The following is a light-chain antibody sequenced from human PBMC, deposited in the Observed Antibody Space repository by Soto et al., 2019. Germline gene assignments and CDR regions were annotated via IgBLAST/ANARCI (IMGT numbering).Light chain of an antibody. CDR2: EVS. CDR1: SSDVGSYNL. V-gene: IGLV2-23*02. J-gene: IGLJ1*01. Sequence: QSVLTQPASVSGSPGQSITISCTGTSSDVGSYNLVSWYQQHPGKAPKLMIYEVSKRPSGVSNRFSGSKSGNTASLTISGLQAEDEVDYYCCSYAGSSTSPYVFGTGTKLTVL. CDR3: CSYAGSSTSPYV.